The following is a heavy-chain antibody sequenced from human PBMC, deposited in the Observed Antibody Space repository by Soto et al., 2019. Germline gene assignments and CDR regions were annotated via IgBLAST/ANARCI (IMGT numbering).Heavy chain of an antibody. D-gene: IGHD1-26*01. CDR2: IYPGDSDT. CDR3: APNQRTYSGSHYYSHIDV. J-gene: IGHJ6*03. Sequence: GESLKISCKGSGYSFTSYWIGWVRQMPGKGLEWMGIIYPGDSDTRYSPAFQGQVTISADKSISTALLPWSSLKASDAAMYYCAPNQRTYSGSHYYSHIDVWGKGTTVTVSS. CDR1: GYSFTSYW. V-gene: IGHV5-51*01.